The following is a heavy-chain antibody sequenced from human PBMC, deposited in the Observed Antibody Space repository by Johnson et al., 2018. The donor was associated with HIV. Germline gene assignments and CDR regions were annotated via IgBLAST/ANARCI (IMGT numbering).Heavy chain of an antibody. J-gene: IGHJ3*01. Sequence: VQLVESGGGLVQPGGSLRLSCAASGFTVSSNYMSWVRQAPGQGLEWVSVIYSGGSTHYADSVQGRFTMSRDNSKSTLNLQMNSLRAEDTAIYYCAKDDNLGVWYSDAFDVWGQGTVVTVSS. CDR2: IYSGGST. D-gene: IGHD6-19*01. CDR1: GFTVSSNY. CDR3: AKDDNLGVWYSDAFDV. V-gene: IGHV3-66*02.